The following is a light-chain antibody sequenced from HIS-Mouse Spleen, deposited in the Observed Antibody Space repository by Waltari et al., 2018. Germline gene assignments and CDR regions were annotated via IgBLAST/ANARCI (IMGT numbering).Light chain of an antibody. Sequence: AIQLTQSPSPLSASVGDRVTITCRASQGISSALAWYQQKPGKATKLLIYDASSLESGVPSRFSGSGSGTDFTLTISSLQPEDFATYYCQQFNSYPTFGQGTKLEIK. CDR1: QGISSA. V-gene: IGKV1-13*02. CDR2: DAS. CDR3: QQFNSYPT. J-gene: IGKJ2*01.